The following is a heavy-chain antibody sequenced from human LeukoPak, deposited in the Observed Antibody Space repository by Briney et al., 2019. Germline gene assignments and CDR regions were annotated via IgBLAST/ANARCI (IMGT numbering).Heavy chain of an antibody. CDR2: INHSGST. CDR1: GGSFSGYY. V-gene: IGHV4-34*01. J-gene: IGHJ5*02. Sequence: SETLSLTCAVYGGSFSGYYWSWIRQPPGKGLEWIGEINHSGSTNYNPSLKSRVTISADTSKNQFSLKLSSVTAADTAVYYCARTLHIVVVTAHDPRRRFDPWGQGTLVTVSS. D-gene: IGHD2-21*02. CDR3: ARTLHIVVVTAHDPRRRFDP.